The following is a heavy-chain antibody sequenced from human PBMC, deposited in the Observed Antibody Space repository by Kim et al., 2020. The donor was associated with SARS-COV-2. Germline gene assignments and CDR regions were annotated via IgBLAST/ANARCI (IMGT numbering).Heavy chain of an antibody. CDR1: GFTFDDYA. CDR2: ISWNSGSI. V-gene: IGHV3-9*01. Sequence: GGSLRLSCAASGFTFDDYAMHWVRQAPGKGLEWVSGISWNSGSIGYADSVKGRFTISRDNSKNSLYLQMNSLRAEDTALYYCAKGWDNWNYLLPGFDPWG. CDR3: AKGWDNWNYLLPGFDP. J-gene: IGHJ5*02. D-gene: IGHD1-7*01.